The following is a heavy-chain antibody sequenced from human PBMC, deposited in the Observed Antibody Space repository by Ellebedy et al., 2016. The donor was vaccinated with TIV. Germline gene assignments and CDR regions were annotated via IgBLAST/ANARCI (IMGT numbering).Heavy chain of an antibody. Sequence: SETLSLTCTVSGGSISGSSYYWGWIRQPPGKGLEWIGNIFDTGSTYYNPSLKSRVPISVDTSKNQFSLTLSSVTAADTAVYDCARSLLIFTFDKCYFDLWGRGTLVTVSS. J-gene: IGHJ2*01. CDR2: IFDTGST. CDR3: ARSLLIFTFDKCYFDL. D-gene: IGHD3/OR15-3a*01. V-gene: IGHV4-39*01. CDR1: GGSISGSSYY.